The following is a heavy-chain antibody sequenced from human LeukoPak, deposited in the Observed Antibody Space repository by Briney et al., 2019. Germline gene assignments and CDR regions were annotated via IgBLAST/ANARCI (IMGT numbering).Heavy chain of an antibody. CDR2: ISWNSGSI. CDR1: GFTFSSYG. CDR3: AKMGGPAAMGRDFDY. D-gene: IGHD2-2*01. Sequence: SLRLSCAASGFTFSSYGMLWVRQAPGKGLEWVSGISWNSGSIGYADSVKGRFTISRDNAKNSLYLQMNSLRAEDTALYYCAKMGGPAAMGRDFDYWGQGTLVTVSS. J-gene: IGHJ4*02. V-gene: IGHV3-9*01.